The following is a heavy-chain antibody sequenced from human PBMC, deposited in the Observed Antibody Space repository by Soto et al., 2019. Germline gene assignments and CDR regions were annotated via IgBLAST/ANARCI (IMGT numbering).Heavy chain of an antibody. D-gene: IGHD3-22*01. CDR2: IYYSGST. V-gene: IGHV4-31*03. CDR1: VGSISSGGYY. CDR3: ASLGGSSGYYYAPYYFDY. J-gene: IGHJ4*02. Sequence: SLPCPFSVGSISSGGYYLSWIRQHPGQGLEWIGYIYYSGSTYYHPSLKSRVTISVDTSKNQFSLKLSSVTAADTAVYYCASLGGSSGYYYAPYYFDYWGQGTLVTGSS.